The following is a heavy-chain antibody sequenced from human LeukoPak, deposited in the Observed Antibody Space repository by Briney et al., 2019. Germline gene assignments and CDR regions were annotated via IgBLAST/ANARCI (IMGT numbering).Heavy chain of an antibody. CDR2: ISPDSGGT. Sequence: ASVKVSCKPSRYTFTGYYIHWVRQAPGQGLEWMCWISPDSGGTDYAQKFQGRVTMTRDTSISTYYMDLGRLRYDDTAMYFCARVRGTTSAGHLDYWGQGTLVTVSS. V-gene: IGHV1-2*02. CDR1: RYTFTGYY. CDR3: ARVRGTTSAGHLDY. D-gene: IGHD1-1*01. J-gene: IGHJ4*02.